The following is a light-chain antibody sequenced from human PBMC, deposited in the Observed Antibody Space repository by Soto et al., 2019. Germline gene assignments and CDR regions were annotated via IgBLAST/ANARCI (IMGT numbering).Light chain of an antibody. CDR2: DAY. Sequence: EVVLTQSPDTLSLSPGDRATLSRRASKSVSTSLGWYHQKFGQAPRLLIYDAYKSATGIPARFSVSGSVTDFTLTISSLEPDAFAVYYCQQRSYRPPGYAFGQGTRLEI. V-gene: IGKV3-11*01. J-gene: IGKJ2*01. CDR3: QQRSYRPPGYA. CDR1: KSVSTS.